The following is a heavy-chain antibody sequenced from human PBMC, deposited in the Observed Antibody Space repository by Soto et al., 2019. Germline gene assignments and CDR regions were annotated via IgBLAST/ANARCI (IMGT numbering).Heavy chain of an antibody. J-gene: IGHJ4*02. CDR2: INPNNGDT. Sequence: ASVKVSCKASGYTFTGYYIHWVRQAPGQGLEWMGWINPNNGDTNYAQKFQGRVSMSRDTSTSTAYMELSSLRFDDTAVYYCARHSGYDYVFDYWGQGTLVTVSS. V-gene: IGHV1-2*02. CDR3: ARHSGYDYVFDY. D-gene: IGHD5-12*01. CDR1: GYTFTGYY.